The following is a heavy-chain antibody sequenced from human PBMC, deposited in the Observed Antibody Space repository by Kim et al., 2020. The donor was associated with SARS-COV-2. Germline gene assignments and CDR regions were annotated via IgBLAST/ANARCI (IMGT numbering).Heavy chain of an antibody. Sequence: GGSLRLSCAASGFTFSSYSMNWVRQAPGKGLEWVSSISSSSSYIYYADSVKGRFTISRDNAKNSLYLQMNSLRAEDTAVYYCASYSGSYPRMYYFDYWGQGTLVTVSS. CDR3: ASYSGSYPRMYYFDY. CDR1: GFTFSSYS. D-gene: IGHD1-26*01. CDR2: ISSSSSYI. V-gene: IGHV3-21*01. J-gene: IGHJ4*02.